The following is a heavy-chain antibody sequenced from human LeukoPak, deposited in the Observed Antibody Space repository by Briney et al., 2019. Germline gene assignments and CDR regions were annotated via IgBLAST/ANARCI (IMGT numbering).Heavy chain of an antibody. J-gene: IGHJ4*02. CDR3: ARQPWGPYSSSWFYFYD. V-gene: IGHV3-21*01. Sequence: GGSLRLSCAASGFTFSSYSMNWVRQAPGKGLEWVSSISSSSYIYYADSVKGRFTISRDNAKNSLYLQMNSLRAEDTAVYYCARQPWGPYSSSWFYFYDSGQGNLLTVPS. CDR1: GFTFSSYS. D-gene: IGHD6-13*01. CDR2: ISSSSYI.